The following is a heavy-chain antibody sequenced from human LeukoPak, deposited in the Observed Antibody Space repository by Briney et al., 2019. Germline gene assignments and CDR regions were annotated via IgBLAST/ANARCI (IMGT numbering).Heavy chain of an antibody. D-gene: IGHD3-10*01. V-gene: IGHV3-23*01. Sequence: GGSLRLSCAASGFTFSSYGMSWVRQAPGKGLEWVSAISGSGGSTYYADSVKGRFTISRDNAKNSLYLQMNSLRAEDTAVYYCASGALTAGFDYWGQGTLVTVSS. CDR1: GFTFSSYG. CDR3: ASGALTAGFDY. CDR2: ISGSGGST. J-gene: IGHJ4*02.